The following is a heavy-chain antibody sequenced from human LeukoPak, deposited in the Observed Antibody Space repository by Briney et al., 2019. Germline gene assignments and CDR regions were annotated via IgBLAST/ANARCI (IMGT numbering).Heavy chain of an antibody. Sequence: ASVKVSCKASGYTFTSYAMNWVRQAPGQGLEWMGWINTNTGNPTYAQGFTGRFVFSLDTSVSTAYLQISSLKAEDTAVYYCAREDRELLWFGELTTFDYWGQGTLVTVSS. D-gene: IGHD3-10*01. CDR2: INTNTGNP. CDR3: AREDRELLWFGELTTFDY. V-gene: IGHV7-4-1*02. CDR1: GYTFTSYA. J-gene: IGHJ4*02.